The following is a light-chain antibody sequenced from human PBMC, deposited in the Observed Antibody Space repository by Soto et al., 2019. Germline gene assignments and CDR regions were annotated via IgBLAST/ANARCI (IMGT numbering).Light chain of an antibody. V-gene: IGKV1-5*01. CDR2: DAS. J-gene: IGKJ4*01. CDR3: QQYETYPLT. CDR1: QIFIKC. Sequence: DIQMTQSPSTLSASVGDRVTITCRASQIFIKCLSCYQKKPGKSPKFLFYDASILESGFPSSFSGSGSGTEFIFTFDSLQPDDFATYYCQQYETYPLTFGGGTKVDIK.